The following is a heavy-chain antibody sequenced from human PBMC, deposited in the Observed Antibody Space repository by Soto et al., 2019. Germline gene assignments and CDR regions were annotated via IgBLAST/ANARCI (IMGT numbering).Heavy chain of an antibody. V-gene: IGHV1-2*02. CDR3: TRNAFYYNSSGYHDGFDI. D-gene: IGHD3-22*01. Sequence: QVQLVQSGAEVQKPGASVKVSCKASGYTFSDYYVHWVRQAPRQGLEWMGWISPKSGGTNYAQKFQGRVTMTRDTSIFTAYMELSRLRSDDTAVYYCTRNAFYYNSSGYHDGFDIWGQGTLVTVSS. CDR1: GYTFSDYY. J-gene: IGHJ3*02. CDR2: ISPKSGGT.